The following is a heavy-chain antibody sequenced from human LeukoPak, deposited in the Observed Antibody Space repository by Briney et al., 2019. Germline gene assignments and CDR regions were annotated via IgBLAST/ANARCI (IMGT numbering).Heavy chain of an antibody. CDR1: GGSLIPYY. CDR2: IYHSGTT. J-gene: IGHJ4*02. V-gene: IGHV4-59*01. CDR3: ARVDSGTYYMPFDY. Sequence: PSETLSLTCIVSGGSLIPYYWSWIRQPPGKGLEWIGYIYHSGTTNYSPPLKGRATLSVDTSKNQISLRLSSVTAADTAVYFCARVDSGTYYMPFDYWGQGSLVTVSS. D-gene: IGHD1-26*01.